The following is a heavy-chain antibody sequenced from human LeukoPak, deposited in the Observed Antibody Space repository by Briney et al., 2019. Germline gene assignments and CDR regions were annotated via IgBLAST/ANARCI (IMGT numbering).Heavy chain of an antibody. CDR3: ARPRGAYDFWSGYYDAFDI. V-gene: IGHV1-2*04. CDR2: INPNSGGT. J-gene: IGHJ3*02. Sequence: ASVKVSCKASGYTFTGYYMHWVRQAPGQGLEWMGWINPNSGGTNYAQKFQGWVTMTRDTSISTAYMELSRLRSDDTAVYYCARPRGAYDFWSGYYDAFDIWGQGTMVTVSS. CDR1: GYTFTGYY. D-gene: IGHD3-3*01.